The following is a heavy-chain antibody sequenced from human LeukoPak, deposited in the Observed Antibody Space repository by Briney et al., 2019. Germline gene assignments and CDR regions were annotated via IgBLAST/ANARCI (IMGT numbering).Heavy chain of an antibody. J-gene: IGHJ4*02. CDR3: ARDSPEAPDYYDSSGYYYVLGN. CDR1: GFTFSSYS. V-gene: IGHV3-48*01. CDR2: ISSSSSTI. Sequence: GGSLRLSCAASGFTFSSYSMNWVRQAPGKGLEWVSYISSSSSTIYYADSVKGRFTISRDNAKNSLYLQMNSLRAEDTAVYYCARDSPEAPDYYDSSGYYYVLGNWGQGTLVTVSS. D-gene: IGHD3-22*01.